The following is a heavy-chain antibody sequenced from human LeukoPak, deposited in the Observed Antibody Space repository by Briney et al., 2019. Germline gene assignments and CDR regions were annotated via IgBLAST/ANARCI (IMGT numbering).Heavy chain of an antibody. D-gene: IGHD3-16*01. CDR1: GFTFDDYA. CDR3: ARERVGGLDY. Sequence: AGGSLRLSCAASGFTFDDYAMHWVRQAPGKGLEWVSGISWNSGSIGYANSVKGRFTISRDNAKNSLYLLMNSLRAEDTAVYYCARERVGGLDYWGQGTLVTVSS. CDR2: ISWNSGSI. V-gene: IGHV3-9*01. J-gene: IGHJ4*02.